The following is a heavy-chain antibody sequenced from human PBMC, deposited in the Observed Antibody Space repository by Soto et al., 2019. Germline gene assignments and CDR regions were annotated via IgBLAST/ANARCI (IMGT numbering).Heavy chain of an antibody. CDR2: IYHSGST. J-gene: IGHJ6*02. Sequence: SETLSLTCAVSGGSISSGCYSWSWIRQPQGKGLEWIGYIYHSGSTYYNPSLKSRVTISVDRSKNQFSLKLSSVTAADTAVYYCARAVAASGMDVWGQGTTVTVSS. V-gene: IGHV4-30-2*01. CDR1: GGSISSGCYS. CDR3: ARAVAASGMDV. D-gene: IGHD2-15*01.